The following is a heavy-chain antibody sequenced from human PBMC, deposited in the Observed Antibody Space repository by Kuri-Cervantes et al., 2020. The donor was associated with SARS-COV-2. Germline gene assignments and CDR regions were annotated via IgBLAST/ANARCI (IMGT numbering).Heavy chain of an antibody. CDR3: AAALIDAFDI. V-gene: IGHV1-58*02. CDR2: IVVGSGNT. Sequence: SVKVSCKASGFTFTSSAMQWVRQARGQRLEWIGWIVVGSGNTNYAQKFQERVTITRDMFTSTAYMELSSLRSEDMAVYYCAAALIDAFDIWGQGTMVTVSS. J-gene: IGHJ3*02. CDR1: GFTFTSSA.